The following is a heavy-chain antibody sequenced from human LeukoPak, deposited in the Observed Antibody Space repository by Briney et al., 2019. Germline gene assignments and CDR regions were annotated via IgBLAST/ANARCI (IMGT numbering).Heavy chain of an antibody. Sequence: ASVKVSCKASGYTFTSYDINWMRQATGQGLEWMGWMSPNSGNTGYAQKFQGRVTMTRDTSTGTAYLELSSLRSNDSAVYYCVRTPPNWGADFWGQGTLVTVSS. CDR1: GYTFTSYD. V-gene: IGHV1-8*01. D-gene: IGHD7-27*01. CDR3: VRTPPNWGADF. CDR2: MSPNSGNT. J-gene: IGHJ4*02.